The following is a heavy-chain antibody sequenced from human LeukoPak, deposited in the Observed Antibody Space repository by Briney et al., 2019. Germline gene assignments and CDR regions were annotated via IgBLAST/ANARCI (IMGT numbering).Heavy chain of an antibody. Sequence: GGSLRLSCAASGFTFSNYAMHWVRQAPGKGLEWVAAISYDARIEHYADSVKGRFTISRDNSKNTLYLQMTSLRTEDTAVYYCTRFRKVRRGSDGYFFDYWGQGTLVTVSS. CDR3: TRFRKVRRGSDGYFFDY. CDR2: ISYDARIE. V-gene: IGHV3-30*04. D-gene: IGHD5-12*01. J-gene: IGHJ4*02. CDR1: GFTFSNYA.